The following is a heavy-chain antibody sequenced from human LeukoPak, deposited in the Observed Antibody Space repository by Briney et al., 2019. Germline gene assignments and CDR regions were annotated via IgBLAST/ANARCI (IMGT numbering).Heavy chain of an antibody. J-gene: IGHJ4*02. CDR3: ATQLLTGLGEDY. D-gene: IGHD3-9*01. Sequence: GESLKISCKGSGYSFNSHWIGWVRQMPGKGLEWMGIFHPGDSESRYSPSFQGQVTMSADQTITTAYLQWNSLKASDTAMYYCATQLLTGLGEDYWGQGTLVTVSS. CDR2: FHPGDSES. CDR1: GYSFNSHW. V-gene: IGHV5-51*01.